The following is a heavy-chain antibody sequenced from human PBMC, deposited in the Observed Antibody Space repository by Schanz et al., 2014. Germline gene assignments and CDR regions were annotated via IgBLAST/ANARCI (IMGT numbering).Heavy chain of an antibody. Sequence: EMQLVESRGGLIQPGGSLRLSCAASGFTVTSYYMSWVRQAPGKGLEWVSVIYSGDNTYYADSVKGRFTISRDNSKNTVYLQMNSLRAEDTAVYFCASLIGTTSAHFYGMDVWGQGTTVTVSS. CDR2: IYSGDNT. J-gene: IGHJ6*02. V-gene: IGHV3-53*01. CDR1: GFTVTSYY. D-gene: IGHD1-7*01. CDR3: ASLIGTTSAHFYGMDV.